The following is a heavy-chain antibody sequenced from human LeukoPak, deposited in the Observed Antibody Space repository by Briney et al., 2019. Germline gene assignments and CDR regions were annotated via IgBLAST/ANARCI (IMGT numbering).Heavy chain of an antibody. J-gene: IGHJ4*02. CDR3: AREYSSGWYGDY. CDR1: GFTFSSYW. V-gene: IGHV3-7*03. D-gene: IGHD6-19*01. CDR2: IKQDGSEK. Sequence: QPGGSLRLSCAASGFTFSSYWMSWVRQAPGRWLEWVANIKQDGSEKYYVDSVKGRFTISRDNAKNSLYLQMNSLRAEDTAVYYCAREYSSGWYGDYWGQGTLVTVSS.